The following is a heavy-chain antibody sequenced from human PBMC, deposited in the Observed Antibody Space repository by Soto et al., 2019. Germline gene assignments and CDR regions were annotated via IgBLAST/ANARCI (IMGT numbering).Heavy chain of an antibody. Sequence: QVQLVESGGGVVQPGRSLRLSCAASGFTFSSYGMHWVRQAPGKGLEWVAVISYDGSNKYYADSVKGRFTISRDNSKNTLYLQMNSLRAEGTAVYYCARRLLLDCSGGSCYYGYYYYGMDVWGQGTTVTVSS. V-gene: IGHV3-30*03. CDR3: ARRLLLDCSGGSCYYGYYYYGMDV. CDR1: GFTFSSYG. D-gene: IGHD2-15*01. CDR2: ISYDGSNK. J-gene: IGHJ6*02.